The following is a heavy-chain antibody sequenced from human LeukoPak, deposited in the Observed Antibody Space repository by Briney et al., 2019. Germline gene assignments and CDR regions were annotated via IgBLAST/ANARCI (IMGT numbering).Heavy chain of an antibody. J-gene: IGHJ6*03. V-gene: IGHV4-61*02. CDR2: IYTSGST. CDR3: ARDFGLNYYYYYMDV. CDR1: GGSISSGSFY. Sequence: SQTLSLTCKVSGGSISSGSFYWSWIRQPAGKGLEWIGRIYTSGSTYYNPSLKSRVTISVDTSKNQFSLMRSPVTAANTAVYYCARDFGLNYYYYYMDVWGKGTTVTVSS. D-gene: IGHD3-10*01.